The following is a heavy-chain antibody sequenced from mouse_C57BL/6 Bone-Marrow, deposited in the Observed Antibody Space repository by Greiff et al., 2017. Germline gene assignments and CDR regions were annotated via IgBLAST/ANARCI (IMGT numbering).Heavy chain of an antibody. V-gene: IGHV1-7*01. J-gene: IGHJ2*01. D-gene: IGHD3-2*01. CDR3: ASSLDSLFDY. Sequence: VQLQQSGADLAKPGASVKLSCKASGYTFTSYWMDWVKQKPGQGLEWIGNINPNSGYTKYNEKFKGKATLTADKSSSTAYMQLSSLTYEDSAVDCCASSLDSLFDYWGKGTTLTVSS. CDR2: INPNSGYT. CDR1: GYTFTSYW.